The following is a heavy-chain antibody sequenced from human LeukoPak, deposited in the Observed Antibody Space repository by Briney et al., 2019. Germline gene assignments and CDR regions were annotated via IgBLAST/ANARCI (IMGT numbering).Heavy chain of an antibody. CDR2: IITYNGNT. V-gene: IGHV1-18*04. CDR1: EYTFTGYY. J-gene: IGHJ4*02. D-gene: IGHD3-10*01. Sequence: ASVKVSCKASEYTFTGYYMHWVRQAPGQGLEWMGLIITYNGNTNYAQKFQGRVTMTTDTSTTTAYMELKSLTSDDTAVYYCARDPAFYYGSGSYWSGTSSSGVDYWGQGTLVTVSS. CDR3: ARDPAFYYGSGSYWSGTSSSGVDY.